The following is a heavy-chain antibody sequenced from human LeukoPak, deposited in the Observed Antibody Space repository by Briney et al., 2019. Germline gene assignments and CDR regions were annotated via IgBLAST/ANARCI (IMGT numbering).Heavy chain of an antibody. J-gene: IGHJ4*02. V-gene: IGHV3-7*01. CDR1: GFTFSTYW. CDR3: ARSVAVAGSDY. Sequence: GGSLRLSCAASGFTFSTYWMNWVRQAPGKGLEWVANIKQDGSEKYYVDSVKGRFTISRDNAKSSLYLQMNSLRAEDTAVYYCARSVAVAGSDYWGQGTLVTVSS. CDR2: IKQDGSEK. D-gene: IGHD6-13*01.